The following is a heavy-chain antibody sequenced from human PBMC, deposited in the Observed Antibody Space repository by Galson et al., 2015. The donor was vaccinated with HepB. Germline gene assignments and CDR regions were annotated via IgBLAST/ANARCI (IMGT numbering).Heavy chain of an antibody. CDR2: IKTDGSIT. CDR3: ARGLAGEPPGFDS. V-gene: IGHV3-74*01. J-gene: IGHJ4*02. D-gene: IGHD3-16*01. Sequence: SLRLSCAASRFIFNNYNMNWVRQAPGEGLVWVSRIKTDGSITDYADSVKGRFTISGDNAKSTLYLQMNSLRAEDTAVYYCARGLAGEPPGFDSWGQGTLVTVSS. CDR1: RFIFNNYN.